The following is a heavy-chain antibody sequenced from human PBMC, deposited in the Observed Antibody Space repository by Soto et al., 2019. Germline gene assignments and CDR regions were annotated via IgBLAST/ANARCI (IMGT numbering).Heavy chain of an antibody. J-gene: IGHJ4*02. CDR2: ISYSGST. CDR3: ARASPYGDYALDY. D-gene: IGHD4-17*01. Sequence: SETLSLTCTVSGGSISSYYWIWIRQPPGKGLEWIGYISYSGSTNYNPSLKSRPTISVDTSKNQFSLKLRSVTAADTAVHYCARASPYGDYALDYWGQGTLVTVSS. CDR1: GGSISSYY. V-gene: IGHV4-59*01.